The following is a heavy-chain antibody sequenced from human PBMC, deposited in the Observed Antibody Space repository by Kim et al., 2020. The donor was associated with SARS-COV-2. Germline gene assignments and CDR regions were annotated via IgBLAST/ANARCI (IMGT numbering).Heavy chain of an antibody. D-gene: IGHD3-10*01. CDR2: RT. Sequence: RTNYADAVKGRCTMSRDNAKKTLYVQMNSLRAEDTAVYYCARDLHDGSAQYWGQGTLVTVSS. J-gene: IGHJ4*02. CDR3: ARDLHDGSAQY. V-gene: IGHV3-74*01.